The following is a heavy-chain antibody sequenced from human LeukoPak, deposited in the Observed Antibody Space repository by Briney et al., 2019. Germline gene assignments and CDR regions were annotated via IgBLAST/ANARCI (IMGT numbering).Heavy chain of an antibody. J-gene: IGHJ6*03. CDR3: ARVSDCSGGSCYPGNYYYYMDV. V-gene: IGHV3-23*01. CDR1: GFTFSSYG. D-gene: IGHD2-15*01. CDR2: ISGSGGST. Sequence: PGGSLRLSCAASGFTFSSYGMSWVRQAPGKGLVWVSAISGSGGSTYYADSVKGRFTISRDNSKNSLHVQMNSLRAEDTAVYYCARVSDCSGGSCYPGNYYYYMDVWGKGTTVTVSS.